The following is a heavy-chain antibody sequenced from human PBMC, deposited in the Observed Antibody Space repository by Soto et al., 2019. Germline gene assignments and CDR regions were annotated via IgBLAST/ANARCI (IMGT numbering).Heavy chain of an antibody. V-gene: IGHV3-23*01. Sequence: EVQLLESGGGLVQPGGSLRLSCAASRFTFTSYAMTWVRQAPGKGLEWVSTVSADGTTTYYADSVKGRFTISRDNSKNTVSLQMNSLRVEDTAVYYCAKDRGRLVRGVILDFWGQGALVTVSS. CDR3: AKDRGRLVRGVILDF. CDR2: VSADGTTT. D-gene: IGHD3-10*01. CDR1: RFTFTSYA. J-gene: IGHJ4*02.